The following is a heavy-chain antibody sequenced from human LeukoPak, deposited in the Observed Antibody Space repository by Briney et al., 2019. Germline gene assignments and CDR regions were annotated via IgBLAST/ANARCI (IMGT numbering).Heavy chain of an antibody. V-gene: IGHV1-46*01. CDR2: INPSGGST. CDR3: ARDSGKLELRYYFDY. J-gene: IGHJ4*02. Sequence: ASVKVSCKASGYTFTSYYMHWVQQAPGQGLEWMGIINPSGGSTSYAQKFQGRVTMTRDMSTSTVYMELSSLRSEDTAVYYCARDSGKLELRYYFDYWGQGTLVTVSS. CDR1: GYTFTSYY. D-gene: IGHD1-7*01.